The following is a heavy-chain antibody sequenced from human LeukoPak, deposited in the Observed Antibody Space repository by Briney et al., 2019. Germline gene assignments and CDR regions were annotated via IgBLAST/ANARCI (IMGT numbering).Heavy chain of an antibody. Sequence: ASVKVSCKASGYTFTSYGISWVRQAPGQGLEWMGWISAYNGNTNYAQKLQGRVTMTTDTSTSTAYMELRSLRSDDTAVYYCARDIRPGPTKRSIAAAGPDYYYGMDVWGQGTTVTVSS. CDR2: ISAYNGNT. CDR3: ARDIRPGPTKRSIAAAGPDYYYGMDV. J-gene: IGHJ6*02. D-gene: IGHD6-13*01. V-gene: IGHV1-18*01. CDR1: GYTFTSYG.